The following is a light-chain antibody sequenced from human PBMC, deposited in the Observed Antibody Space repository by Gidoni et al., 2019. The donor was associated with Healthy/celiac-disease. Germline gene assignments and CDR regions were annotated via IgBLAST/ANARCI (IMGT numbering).Light chain of an antibody. Sequence: DIQMTQSPSSLSASVGDRVTITCRASQSISSYLHWYQQKPGKAPKLLIYAASSLQSGVPSRFSGSGSGTDFTLTISSLQPEDFATYHCQQSYSTPRTFGQGTKVEIK. CDR2: AAS. CDR3: QQSYSTPRT. V-gene: IGKV1-39*01. CDR1: QSISSY. J-gene: IGKJ1*01.